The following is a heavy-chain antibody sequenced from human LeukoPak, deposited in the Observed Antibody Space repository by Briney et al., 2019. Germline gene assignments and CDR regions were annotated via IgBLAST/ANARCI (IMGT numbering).Heavy chain of an antibody. J-gene: IGHJ6*02. V-gene: IGHV3-33*01. D-gene: IGHD2-21*01. CDR2: IWYDGSNK. Sequence: GGSLRLSCAASVFTFSRYGMHWVRQAPGKGLEWVAVIWYDGSNKYYADSVKGRFTTSRDNSKSTLYLQMNSLRAEDTAVYYWAGDVAVHYYGMDVWGQGTTVTVSS. CDR1: VFTFSRYG. CDR3: AGDVAVHYYGMDV.